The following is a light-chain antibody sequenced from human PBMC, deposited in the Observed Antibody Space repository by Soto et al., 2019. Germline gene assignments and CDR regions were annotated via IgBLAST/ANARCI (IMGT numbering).Light chain of an antibody. CDR1: QAIRND. Sequence: IQMTQSPSSLSASVGDRVTITCRASQAIRNDLAWYQQKPGRAPKRLIYGSSSLQSGVPSRFSGSGSGTDFTLTISDPQPEDFASYYCQQSYNSPLTFGGGTKVDIK. V-gene: IGKV1-6*01. J-gene: IGKJ4*01. CDR2: GSS. CDR3: QQSYNSPLT.